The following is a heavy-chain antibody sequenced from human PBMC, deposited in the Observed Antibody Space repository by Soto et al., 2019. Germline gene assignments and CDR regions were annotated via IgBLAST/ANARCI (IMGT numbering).Heavy chain of an antibody. CDR3: ARTTTNFWPEAFDI. Sequence: PGESLKISCKASGYSFTSYWIGWVRQMPGKGLEWMGVIYPDDSDTRYSPSFEGQVTISADKSISAAYLQWSGLEASDTAIYYCARTTTNFWPEAFDIWGQGTMV. J-gene: IGHJ3*02. CDR2: IYPDDSDT. D-gene: IGHD1-1*01. V-gene: IGHV5-51*01. CDR1: GYSFTSYW.